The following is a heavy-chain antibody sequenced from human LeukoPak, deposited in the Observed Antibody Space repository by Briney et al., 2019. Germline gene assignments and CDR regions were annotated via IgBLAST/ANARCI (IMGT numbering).Heavy chain of an antibody. CDR3: ARGHLTGTTFLGFDY. CDR1: GFTFSSYE. D-gene: IGHD1-20*01. J-gene: IGHJ4*02. Sequence: GGSLRLSCAASGFTFSSYEMNWVRQAPGKGLEWVSYISRSGSTIYYADSVKGRFTISRDNAKNSLYLQMNSLRAEDTAVYYCARGHLTGTTFLGFDYWGQGTLVTVSS. V-gene: IGHV3-48*03. CDR2: ISRSGSTI.